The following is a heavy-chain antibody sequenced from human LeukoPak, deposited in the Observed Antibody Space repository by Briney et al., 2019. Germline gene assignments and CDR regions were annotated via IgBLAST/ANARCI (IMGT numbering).Heavy chain of an antibody. D-gene: IGHD2-2*01. V-gene: IGHV4-38-2*01. CDR3: AIPNPREFVDP. CDR2: IYHSGST. Sequence: SETVSLTCAVSGYSISSGYYWGWIRPPPGKGLEWIGIIYHSGSTYYNPSLKTRVTISVDTSKNPFSLKLSSLTAAATAVYYCAIPNPREFVDPWGPGNLGTVSS. J-gene: IGHJ5*02. CDR1: GYSISSGYY.